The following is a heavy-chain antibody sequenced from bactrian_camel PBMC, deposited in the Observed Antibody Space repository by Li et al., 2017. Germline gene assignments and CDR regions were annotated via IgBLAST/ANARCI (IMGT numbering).Heavy chain of an antibody. D-gene: IGHD2*01. CDR2: IQPDGTT. CDR3: AMYLGMRGSDYNP. Sequence: VQLVESGGGSAQVGGSLTLSCTISGASVGSSDRGWYHQAPGKEREKVSTIQPDGTTWYKDSVKGRFTISRDNAKNTLYLQLNSLKTEDTAMYYCAMYLGMRGSDYNPRGQGTQVTVS. J-gene: IGHJ4*01. V-gene: IGHV3S55*01. CDR1: GASVGSSD.